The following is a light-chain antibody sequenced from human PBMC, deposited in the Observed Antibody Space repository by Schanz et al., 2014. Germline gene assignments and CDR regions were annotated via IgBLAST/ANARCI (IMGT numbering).Light chain of an antibody. V-gene: IGLV2-11*01. CDR3: CSYAGSSWV. J-gene: IGLJ3*02. CDR2: DVS. CDR1: SSDVGGYNY. Sequence: QSALTQPASVSGSPGQSITISCTGTSSDVGGYNYVSWYQQHPGKAPKLMIYDVSKRPSGVRDRFSGSKSGNTASLTISGLQAEDEADYYCCSYAGSSWVFGGGTKLTVL.